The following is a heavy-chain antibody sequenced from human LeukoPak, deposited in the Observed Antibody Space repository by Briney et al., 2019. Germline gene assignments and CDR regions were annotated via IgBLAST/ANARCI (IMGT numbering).Heavy chain of an antibody. Sequence: SETLSLTCTVSGASISSSRYYWGWIRQPPGKGLEWIGEINHSGSTNYNPSLKSRVTISVDTSKNQFSLKLSSVTAADTAVYYCARTIGDITSYYYYMDVWGKGTTVTVSS. D-gene: IGHD1-14*01. V-gene: IGHV4-39*07. CDR1: GASISSSRYY. CDR3: ARTIGDITSYYYYMDV. CDR2: INHSGST. J-gene: IGHJ6*03.